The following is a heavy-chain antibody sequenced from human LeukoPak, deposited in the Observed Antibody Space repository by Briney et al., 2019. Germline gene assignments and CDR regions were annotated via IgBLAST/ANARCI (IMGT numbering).Heavy chain of an antibody. CDR3: ASPYSSSWVNWFDP. J-gene: IGHJ5*02. V-gene: IGHV1-69*06. D-gene: IGHD6-13*01. CDR2: IIPIFGTA. Sequence: ASVKVSCKASGGTFSSYAISWVRQAPGQGLEWMGGIIPIFGTANYAQKFQGRVTITADKSTSTAYMELSSLRSEDTAVYYCASPYSSSWVNWFDPWGQGTLVTVSS. CDR1: GGTFSSYA.